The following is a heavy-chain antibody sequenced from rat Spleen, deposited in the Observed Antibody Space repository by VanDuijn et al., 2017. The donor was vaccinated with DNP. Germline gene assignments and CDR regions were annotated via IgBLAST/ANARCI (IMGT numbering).Heavy chain of an antibody. V-gene: IGHV2-1*01. CDR1: GFSLTSNS. J-gene: IGHJ4*01. Sequence: QVQLKESGPGLVQPSQTLSLTCTVSGFSLTSNSVHWVRQPPGKGLEWVGAIWSGGSTDYNSALKSRLSISRDTSKSQVFLKMNSLQTEDTAIYFCTRGYDGSYYYPYAMDAWGQGTSVTVSS. CDR3: TRGYDGSYYYPYAMDA. D-gene: IGHD1-12*02. CDR2: IWSGGST.